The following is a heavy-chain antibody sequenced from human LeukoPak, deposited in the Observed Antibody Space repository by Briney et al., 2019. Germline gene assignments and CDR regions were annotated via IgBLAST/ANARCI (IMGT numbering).Heavy chain of an antibody. CDR1: GYTFTSHG. J-gene: IGHJ4*02. CDR3: ARAPLGSYSPRFDY. CDR2: ISAYNGNT. V-gene: IGHV1-18*01. Sequence: ASVKVSCKASGYTFTSHGISWVRQAPGQGLEWMGWISAYNGNTNYAQKLQGRVTMTTDTSTNTAYMELRSLRSDDTAVYYCARAPLGSYSPRFDYWGQGTLVTVSS. D-gene: IGHD1-26*01.